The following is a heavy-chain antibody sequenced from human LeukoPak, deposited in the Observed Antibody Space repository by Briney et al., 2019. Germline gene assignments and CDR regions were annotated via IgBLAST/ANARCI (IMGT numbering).Heavy chain of an antibody. Sequence: SETLSLTCTVSGGSISSTNYYWGWIRQSPGKGLEWIGSIFYSGSTYCNPSLKSRVTISADTSRNQFSLKLSSVTAADTAVYYCARDLMTTVPLKGFDPWGQGTLVTVSS. D-gene: IGHD4-17*01. CDR1: GGSISSTNYY. J-gene: IGHJ5*02. V-gene: IGHV4-39*02. CDR3: ARDLMTTVPLKGFDP. CDR2: IFYSGST.